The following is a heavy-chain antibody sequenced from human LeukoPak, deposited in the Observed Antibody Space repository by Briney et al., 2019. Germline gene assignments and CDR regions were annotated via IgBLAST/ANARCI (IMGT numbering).Heavy chain of an antibody. CDR3: ARDRGRGWFDP. D-gene: IGHD3-10*01. J-gene: IGHJ5*02. V-gene: IGHV4-39*07. Sequence: SETLSLTCTVSGGSISSSSSYWGWIRQPPGKGLGWNGSIYYSGSTYYSPSLKSPVLVSGDPAKNQCYRKLSAVIAADTAVFYWARDRGRGWFDPWGQGTLVTVSS. CDR2: IYYSGST. CDR1: GGSISSSSSY.